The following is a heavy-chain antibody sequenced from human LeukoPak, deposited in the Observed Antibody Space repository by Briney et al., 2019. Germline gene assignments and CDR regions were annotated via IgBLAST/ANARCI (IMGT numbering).Heavy chain of an antibody. D-gene: IGHD6-19*01. CDR3: ARLSWGSSGWYSAYYFDY. CDR1: GYSFTSYW. V-gene: IGHV5-51*01. Sequence: GESLKISFKGSGYSFTSYWIGWVRQMPGKGLEWMGIIYPGDSDTRYSPSFQGQVTISADKSISTAYLQWSSLKASDTAMYYCARLSWGSSGWYSAYYFDYWGQGTLVTVSS. J-gene: IGHJ4*02. CDR2: IYPGDSDT.